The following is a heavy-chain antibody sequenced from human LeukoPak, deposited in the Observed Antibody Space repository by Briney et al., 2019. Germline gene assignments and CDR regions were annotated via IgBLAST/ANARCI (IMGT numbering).Heavy chain of an antibody. Sequence: GGSLRLSCVASGFTFSSYGMHWVRQAPGKGLESVSFIRNDGTNKHYADSVKGRLTISRDNSKSTLYLQMNSLRAEDTAVYFCAKSLRSGYYITREFDYWGQGTLVTVPS. V-gene: IGHV3-30*02. CDR2: IRNDGTNK. J-gene: IGHJ4*02. D-gene: IGHD2/OR15-2a*01. CDR3: AKSLRSGYYITREFDY. CDR1: GFTFSSYG.